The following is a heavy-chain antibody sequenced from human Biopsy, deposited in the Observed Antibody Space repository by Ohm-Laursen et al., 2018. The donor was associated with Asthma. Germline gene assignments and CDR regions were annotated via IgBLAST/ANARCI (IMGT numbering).Heavy chain of an antibody. CDR2: INAGNGNT. Sequence: SSVKVSCKASGYTFINYAIHWVRQAPGQRLEWMGWINAGNGNTKYSQKLQGRVTISRDTSASTAYMDLSSLRSEDTAVYYCARRYSGSDRIVYYYSGLEVWGQGTTVTVSS. J-gene: IGHJ6*02. D-gene: IGHD5-12*01. V-gene: IGHV1-3*01. CDR3: ARRYSGSDRIVYYYSGLEV. CDR1: GYTFINYA.